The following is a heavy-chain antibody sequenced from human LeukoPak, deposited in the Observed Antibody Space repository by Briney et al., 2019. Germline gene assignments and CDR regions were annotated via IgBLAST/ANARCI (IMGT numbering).Heavy chain of an antibody. J-gene: IGHJ6*02. CDR3: TRPYDFWSGYSQYGMDV. Sequence: GGSLRLSCAASGFTFSGSAMHWVRQASGKGLEWAGRIRSKANSYATAYAASVKGRFTISRDDSKNTAYLQMNSLKTEDTAVYYCTRPYDFWSGYSQYGMDVWGQGTTVTVSS. D-gene: IGHD3-3*01. CDR2: IRSKANSYAT. CDR1: GFTFSGSA. V-gene: IGHV3-73*01.